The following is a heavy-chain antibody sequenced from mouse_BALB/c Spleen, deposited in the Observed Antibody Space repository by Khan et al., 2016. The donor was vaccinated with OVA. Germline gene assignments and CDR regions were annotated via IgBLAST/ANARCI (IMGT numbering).Heavy chain of an antibody. V-gene: IGHV2-6*02. CDR2: IWSDGST. Sequence: VQLVESGPGLVAPSQSLSITCTVSGFSLTNYGVHWVRQPPGKGLEWLVVIWSDGSTNYNSVLKSRLSISKDNSKSQVFLKMNSLQTDDTAIYYCARCFDGYSSLYAMDYWGQGTSVTVAS. D-gene: IGHD2-3*01. CDR3: ARCFDGYSSLYAMDY. J-gene: IGHJ4*01. CDR1: GFSLTNYG.